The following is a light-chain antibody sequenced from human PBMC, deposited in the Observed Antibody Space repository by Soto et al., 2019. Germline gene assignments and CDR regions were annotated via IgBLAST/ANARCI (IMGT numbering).Light chain of an antibody. J-gene: IGLJ2*01. CDR1: SSDVGAYNY. V-gene: IGLV2-8*01. CDR3: SSYEGNNKLL. Sequence: QSVLTQPPSASGSPGQSVTISCTGTSSDVGAYNYVSWYQQHPGKAPKLMIFEVNKRPSRVPDRFSGSKSGDTASLTVSGLQAEDEADYYCSSYEGNNKLLFGGGTKVTVL. CDR2: EVN.